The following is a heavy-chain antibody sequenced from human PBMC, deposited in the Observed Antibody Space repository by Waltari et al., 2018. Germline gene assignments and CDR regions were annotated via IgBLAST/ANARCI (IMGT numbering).Heavy chain of an antibody. CDR2: IGTAGDT. V-gene: IGHV3-13*01. Sequence: EVQLVESGGGLVQPGGSLRLSCAASGFTFSSYDMHWVRQATGKGLEWVSAIGTAGDTYYPGSVKGRFTISRENAKNSLYLQMNSLRAGDTAVYYCARGGVVTCSGGSCRTYYYYYMDVWGKGTTVTVSS. D-gene: IGHD2-15*01. CDR3: ARGGVVTCSGGSCRTYYYYYMDV. CDR1: GFTFSSYD. J-gene: IGHJ6*03.